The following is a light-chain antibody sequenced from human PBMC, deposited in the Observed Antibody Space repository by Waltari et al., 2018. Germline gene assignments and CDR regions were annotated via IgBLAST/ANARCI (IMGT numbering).Light chain of an antibody. CDR2: RND. Sequence: QSVLTQPPSVSGTPGQRVTISCSGSSSNIGSDYVYWFQQLPGPAPKLLIYRNDERPSGVPDRFSGSKSGTSASLAISGLRSEDEADYYCAAWDDSLSASLFGGGTKVTVL. CDR1: SSNIGSDY. CDR3: AAWDDSLSASL. V-gene: IGLV1-47*01. J-gene: IGLJ2*01.